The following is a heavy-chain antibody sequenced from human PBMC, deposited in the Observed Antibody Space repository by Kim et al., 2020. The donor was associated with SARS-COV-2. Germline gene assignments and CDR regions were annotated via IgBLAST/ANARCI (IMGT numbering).Heavy chain of an antibody. J-gene: IGHJ6*02. CDR3: ARVSPGGVPVRFGPLTPGVGRYYYYYGMDV. V-gene: IGHV1-2*02. D-gene: IGHD3-10*01. CDR1: GYTFTGYY. Sequence: ASVKVSCKASGYTFTGYYMHWVRQAPGQGLEWMGWINPNSGGTNYAQKFQGRVTMTRDTSISTAYMELSRLRSDDTAVYYCARVSPGGVPVRFGPLTPGVGRYYYYYGMDVWGQGTTVTVSS. CDR2: INPNSGGT.